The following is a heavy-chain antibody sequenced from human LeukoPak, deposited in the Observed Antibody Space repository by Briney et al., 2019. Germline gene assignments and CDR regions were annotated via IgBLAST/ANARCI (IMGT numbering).Heavy chain of an antibody. CDR1: GFTFSNYA. CDR3: ARQGYSYSYY. D-gene: IGHD5-18*01. V-gene: IGHV3-30*04. Sequence: PGGSLRLSCAASGFTFSNYAMHWVRQAPGKGLEWVAVISYHGKDKYYADSVKGRFTLSRDTSKNTLYLEMNSLRAEDTAVYYCARQGYSYSYYWGQGTLVTVSS. CDR2: ISYHGKDK. J-gene: IGHJ4*02.